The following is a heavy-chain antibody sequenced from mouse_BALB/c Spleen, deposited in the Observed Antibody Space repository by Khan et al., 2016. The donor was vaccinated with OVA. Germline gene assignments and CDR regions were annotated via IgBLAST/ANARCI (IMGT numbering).Heavy chain of an antibody. V-gene: IGHV5-9-3*01. CDR2: ISSAGDYI. D-gene: IGHD1-1*01. Sequence: EVELVESGGDLVKPGGSLKLSCSASGFTFSTYAMSWVRQTPEKRLEWVATISSAGDYIYYPDSVKGRFTISRDNAKDTLYLPMSSLRYEDTAMYYCARHNYGPFAYWGQGTLVTVSA. CDR3: ARHNYGPFAY. J-gene: IGHJ3*01. CDR1: GFTFSTYA.